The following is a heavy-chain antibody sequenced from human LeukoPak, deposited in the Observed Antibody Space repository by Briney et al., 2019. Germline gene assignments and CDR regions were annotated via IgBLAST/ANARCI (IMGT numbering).Heavy chain of an antibody. J-gene: IGHJ6*03. D-gene: IGHD6-6*01. V-gene: IGHV1-2*02. CDR2: INPNSGGT. Sequence: GASVKVSCKASGYTFTGYYMHWVRQAPGQGLEWMGWINPNSGGTNYAQKFQGRVTMTRDTSISTAYMELSRLRSEDTAVYYCARRGYSSSSGPLYYYMDVWGKGTTVTVSS. CDR1: GYTFTGYY. CDR3: ARRGYSSSSGPLYYYMDV.